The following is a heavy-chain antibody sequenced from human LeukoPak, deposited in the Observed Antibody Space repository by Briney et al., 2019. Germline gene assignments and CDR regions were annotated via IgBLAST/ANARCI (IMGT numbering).Heavy chain of an antibody. J-gene: IGHJ4*02. Sequence: PGGSLRLSCAASGFTFSNYAMSWVRQAPGKGLEWVSVISGSAGSTYYADSVKGRFTISRDNSKNTLYLQMNSLRAEDTAVYYCASNPYSDGSSYFDYWGQGTLVTVSS. V-gene: IGHV3-23*01. CDR3: ASNPYSDGSSYFDY. D-gene: IGHD2-15*01. CDR1: GFTFSNYA. CDR2: ISGSAGST.